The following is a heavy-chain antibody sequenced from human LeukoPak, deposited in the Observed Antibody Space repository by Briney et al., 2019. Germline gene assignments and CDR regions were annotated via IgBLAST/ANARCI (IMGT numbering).Heavy chain of an antibody. CDR2: IWFDGSEK. J-gene: IGHJ4*02. V-gene: IGHV3-33*01. CDR3: ARAMSYYFDY. CDR1: RFSFSSYG. Sequence: GGSLRLSCAASRFSFSSYGMHWVRLAPGKGLEWVGLIWFDGSEKYYAESVRGRFTISRDNSKNTVYLQVNSLRAEDTAVCHCARAMSYYFDYWGPGTLVTVSS. D-gene: IGHD3-10*01.